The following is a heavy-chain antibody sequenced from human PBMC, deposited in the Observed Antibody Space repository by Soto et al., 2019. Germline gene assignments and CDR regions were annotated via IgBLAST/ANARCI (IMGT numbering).Heavy chain of an antibody. Sequence: QITLKESGPTLVKPTQTLTLTCTFSGFSLTTNGVGLGWIRQPPGKALEWLALIYFDNNKRYSPSLRSRLTITKDTSKNQVVLTMTNMDPVDTATYYCARRRVATNPYYFDYWGQGILVTVSS. V-gene: IGHV2-5*02. CDR1: GFSLTTNGVG. D-gene: IGHD2-21*02. CDR3: ARRRVATNPYYFDY. CDR2: IYFDNNK. J-gene: IGHJ4*02.